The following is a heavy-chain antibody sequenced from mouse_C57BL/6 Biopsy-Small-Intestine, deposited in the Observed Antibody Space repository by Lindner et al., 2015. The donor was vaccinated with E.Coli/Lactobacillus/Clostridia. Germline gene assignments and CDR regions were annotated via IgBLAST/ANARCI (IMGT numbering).Heavy chain of an antibody. J-gene: IGHJ2*01. CDR1: GYSFTDYN. D-gene: IGHD2-2*01. V-gene: IGHV1-22*01. CDR2: INPNNGGT. Sequence: VQLQESGPELVKPGASVKISCKASGYSFTDYNMNWVKQSNGKSLEWIGYINPNNGGTTYNQKFKGKATLTVNTSSSTAYMELRSLTSADSAVYYCASDGYDFDYWGQGTTLTVSS. CDR3: ASDGYDFDY.